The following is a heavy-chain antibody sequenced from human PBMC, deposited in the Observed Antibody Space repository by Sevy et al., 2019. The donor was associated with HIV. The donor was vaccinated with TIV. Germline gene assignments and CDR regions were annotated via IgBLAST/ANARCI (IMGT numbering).Heavy chain of an antibody. CDR3: AKPYRIAVAGDYYYSGMDV. J-gene: IGHJ6*02. V-gene: IGHV3-43D*03. Sequence: GGSLRLSCAASGFSVRDNSMSWVRQAPGQGLEWVSLISWDGGSTYYADSVKGRFTISRDNSKNSLYLQMNSLRAEDTALYYCAKPYRIAVAGDYYYSGMDVWGQGTTVTVSS. CDR1: GFSVRDNS. D-gene: IGHD6-13*01. CDR2: ISWDGGST.